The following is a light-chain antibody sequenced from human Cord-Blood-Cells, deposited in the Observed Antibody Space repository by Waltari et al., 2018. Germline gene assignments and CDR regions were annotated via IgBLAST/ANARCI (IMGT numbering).Light chain of an antibody. Sequence: DIQMTQSPSSLSASVGDRVTITCRASQSISSYLNWYQQKPGKAPKLLIYAASSLQSGVPSRFSGSGSGTDFTLTINSLQPEDFATYYCQQSYSTLEFTFGPGTKVDIK. J-gene: IGKJ3*01. CDR2: AAS. CDR1: QSISSY. CDR3: QQSYSTLEFT. V-gene: IGKV1-39*01.